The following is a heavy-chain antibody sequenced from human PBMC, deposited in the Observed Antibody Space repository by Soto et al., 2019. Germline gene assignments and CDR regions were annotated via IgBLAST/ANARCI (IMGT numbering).Heavy chain of an antibody. D-gene: IGHD2-15*01. CDR3: ARDGASWVDYYYYDGMDV. CDR1: GFTFSSYA. J-gene: IGHJ6*02. Sequence: QVQLVESGGGVVQPGRSLRLSCAASGFTFSSYAMHWVRQAPGKGLEWVAVISYDGSNKYYADSVKGRFTISRDNSKNTLYLQMNSRIAEDTAVYYCARDGASWVDYYYYDGMDVWGQGTTVTVSS. CDR2: ISYDGSNK. V-gene: IGHV3-30-3*01.